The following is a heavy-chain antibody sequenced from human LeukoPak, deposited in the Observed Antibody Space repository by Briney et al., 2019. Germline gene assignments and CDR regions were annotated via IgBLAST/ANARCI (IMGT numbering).Heavy chain of an antibody. CDR3: ASGGGTIDY. CDR1: GYSMSSGYY. CDR2: MYHTGST. V-gene: IGHV4-38-2*02. D-gene: IGHD3-16*01. J-gene: IGHJ4*02. Sequence: SETLSLTCTVSGYSMSSGYYWGWIRQPPERGLEWIGSMYHTGSTYYNPSLKSRVTISVDTSKNPFSLKLSSVTAADTAVYYCASGGGTIDYWGQGTLVTVSS.